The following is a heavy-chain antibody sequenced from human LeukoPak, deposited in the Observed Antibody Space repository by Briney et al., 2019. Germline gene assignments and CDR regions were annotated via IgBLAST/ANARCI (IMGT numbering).Heavy chain of an antibody. V-gene: IGHV4-61*02. J-gene: IGHJ4*02. CDR3: ARENHYDSSGLDY. D-gene: IGHD3-22*01. Sequence: SETLSLTCTVSGGSISSGSYYWSWIRQPAGKGLEWIGRIYTSGSTNYNPSLKSRVTMSVDTSKNQFSLKLSSVTAADTAVYYCARENHYDSSGLDYWGQGTLVTVSS. CDR1: GGSISSGSYY. CDR2: IYTSGST.